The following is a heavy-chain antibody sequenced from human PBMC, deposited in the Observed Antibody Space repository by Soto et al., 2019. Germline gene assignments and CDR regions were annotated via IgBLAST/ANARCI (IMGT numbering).Heavy chain of an antibody. CDR3: AASYDNNWFDP. CDR1: GGSISRTTYY. D-gene: IGHD3-9*01. J-gene: IGHJ5*02. CDR2: TYYSGST. V-gene: IGHV4-39*01. Sequence: SETLSLTCAVPGGSISRTTYYWGWIRQPPGTGLECIGTTYYSGSTYYNPSLKSRVTISVDTSKNQFSLKLSSLTAADTAVYYCAASYDNNWFDPWGQGTLVTVS.